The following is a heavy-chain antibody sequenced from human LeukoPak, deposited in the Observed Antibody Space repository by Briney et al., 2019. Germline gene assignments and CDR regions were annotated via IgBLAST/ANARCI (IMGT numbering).Heavy chain of an antibody. CDR2: ISAYNGNT. Sequence: GASVKVSCKASGYTFTNYGISWVRQAPGQGLEWVGWISAYNGNTVYAQKPQGRVTMTTDAATSTAYMALRSLTSDDTAVYYCAKDVWSSRQTIDFDYWGQGTLVTVSS. CDR3: AKDVWSSRQTIDFDY. J-gene: IGHJ4*02. D-gene: IGHD2-8*02. V-gene: IGHV1-18*01. CDR1: GYTFTNYG.